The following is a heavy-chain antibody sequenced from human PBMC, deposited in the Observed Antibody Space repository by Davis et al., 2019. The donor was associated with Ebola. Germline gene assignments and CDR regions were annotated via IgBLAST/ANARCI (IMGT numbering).Heavy chain of an antibody. CDR3: ARQPGAGWFDP. CDR2: ISPGDSDT. Sequence: KVSCKDSGNSFASHWIGWVRQMPGKGLEWMAIISPGDSDTRYSPSFQGRVTMSVDKSISTAYLQWSSLEASDTAMYYCARQPGAGWFDPWGQGTLVIVSS. D-gene: IGHD7-27*01. CDR1: GNSFASHW. J-gene: IGHJ5*02. V-gene: IGHV5-51*01.